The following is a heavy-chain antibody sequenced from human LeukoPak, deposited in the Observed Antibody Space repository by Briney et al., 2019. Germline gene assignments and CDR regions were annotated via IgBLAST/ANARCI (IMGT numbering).Heavy chain of an antibody. CDR2: VDPRSGIT. J-gene: IGHJ4*02. V-gene: IGHV1-2*02. CDR1: GYTFTDYY. Sequence: GASVKVSXKASGYTFTDYYIHWVRRAHGQGLEWMGWVDPRSGITKCTQKFQGRVTMTRDTSINTVYVDLSGLTFDDTAVYYCATDNYGMLDYWGQGTLVTVSS. CDR3: ATDNYGMLDY. D-gene: IGHD3-9*01.